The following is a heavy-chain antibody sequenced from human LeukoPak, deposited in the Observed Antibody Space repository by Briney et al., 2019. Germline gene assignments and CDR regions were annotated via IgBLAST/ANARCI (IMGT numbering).Heavy chain of an antibody. J-gene: IGHJ4*02. CDR2: INHSGST. D-gene: IGHD3-3*01. V-gene: IGHV4-34*01. CDR1: GGSFSGYY. Sequence: SETLSLTCAVYGGSFSGYYWSWIRQPPRKGLEWIGEINHSGSTNYSPSLKSRVTISVDTSKNQFSLKLSSVTAADTAVYYCARGRSLVLGVVPVDYWGQGTLVTVSS. CDR3: ARGRSLVLGVVPVDY.